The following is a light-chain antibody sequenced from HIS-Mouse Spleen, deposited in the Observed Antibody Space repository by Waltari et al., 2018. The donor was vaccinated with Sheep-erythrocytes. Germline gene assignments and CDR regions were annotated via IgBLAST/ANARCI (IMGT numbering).Light chain of an antibody. CDR2: EGS. CDR1: SRDVGSYNL. V-gene: IGLV2-23*01. Sequence: GQSITITCTGTSRDVGSYNLVSWYQQHPGKAPKLMICEGSKRPSGVSNRFSGSKSGNTASLTISGLQAEDEADYYCCSYAGSSTPWVFGGGTKLTVL. J-gene: IGLJ3*02. CDR3: CSYAGSSTPWV.